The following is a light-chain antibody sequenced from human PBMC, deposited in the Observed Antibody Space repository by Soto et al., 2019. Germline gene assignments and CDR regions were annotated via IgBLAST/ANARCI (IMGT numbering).Light chain of an antibody. CDR1: QSVGTN. CDR3: QQCSSYLIT. J-gene: IGKJ5*01. V-gene: IGKV3-15*01. Sequence: EIVMTQSPATLSLSPGERATLSCRASQSVGTNLAWFQQKPGQAPRLLIFGTSTRATGIPARFSGSGSGTEFTLTISSLEPEDFAVYYCQQCSSYLITFGQGTRLEIK. CDR2: GTS.